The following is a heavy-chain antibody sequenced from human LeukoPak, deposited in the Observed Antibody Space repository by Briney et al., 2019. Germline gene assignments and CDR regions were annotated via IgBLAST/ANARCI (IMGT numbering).Heavy chain of an antibody. V-gene: IGHV1-69*06. CDR1: GGTFSSYA. J-gene: IGHJ4*02. Sequence: SVKVSCKASGGTFSSYAISWVRQAPGQGLEWMGGIIPIFGTANYAQKFQGRVTITADKSTSTAYMELSSLRSEDTAVYYCARETYDSSGYTHRYYFDYWGQGTLVTVSS. CDR3: ARETYDSSGYTHRYYFDY. CDR2: IIPIFGTA. D-gene: IGHD3-22*01.